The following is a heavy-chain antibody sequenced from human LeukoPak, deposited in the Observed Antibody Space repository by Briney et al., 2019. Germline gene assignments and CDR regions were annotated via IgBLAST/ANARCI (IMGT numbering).Heavy chain of an antibody. J-gene: IGHJ4*02. V-gene: IGHV6-1*01. Sequence: SQTLSLTCAISGDSVSSNSASWNWIRQSPSRGLEWLGRTYYRAKCYNDYAVSVKRRITINPDTSKNQFSLQLNSVTPEATAVYYCERDHGWQWLPRGFDYWGQGTLVTVSS. CDR1: GDSVSSNSAS. CDR2: TYYRAKCYN. CDR3: ERDHGWQWLPRGFDY. D-gene: IGHD6-19*01.